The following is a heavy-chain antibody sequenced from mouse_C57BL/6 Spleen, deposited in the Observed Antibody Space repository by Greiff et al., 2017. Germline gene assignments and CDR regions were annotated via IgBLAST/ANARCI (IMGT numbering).Heavy chain of an antibody. J-gene: IGHJ4*01. Sequence: QVQLQQPGAELVMPGASVKLSCKASGYTFTSYWMHWVKQRPGQGLEWIGEIDPSDSYTNYNQKFKGKSTLTVDKSSSTAYMQLSSLTSKDSAVYYCARYSNYPYYAMDYWGQGTSVTVSS. CDR2: IDPSDSYT. CDR1: GYTFTSYW. V-gene: IGHV1-69*01. D-gene: IGHD2-5*01. CDR3: ARYSNYPYYAMDY.